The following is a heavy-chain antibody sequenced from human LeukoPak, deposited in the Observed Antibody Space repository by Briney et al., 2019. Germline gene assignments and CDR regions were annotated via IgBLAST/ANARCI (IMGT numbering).Heavy chain of an antibody. CDR3: ARDCSGNSCYSN. D-gene: IGHD2-15*01. Sequence: SETLSLTCTVSGGSFSTYYWSWIRQPAGKGLEWIGRIYSSGSTDYNPSLKSRVTMSVDTSKNQFSLKLSSVTAADTAVYYCARDCSGNSCYSNWGQGTLVTVSS. CDR1: GGSFSTYY. CDR2: IYSSGST. J-gene: IGHJ4*02. V-gene: IGHV4-4*07.